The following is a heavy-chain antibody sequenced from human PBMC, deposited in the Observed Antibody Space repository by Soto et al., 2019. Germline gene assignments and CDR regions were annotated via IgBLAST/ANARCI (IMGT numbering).Heavy chain of an antibody. J-gene: IGHJ4*02. Sequence: SETLSLTCTVSGGSISSYYWSWIRQPPGKGLEWIGYIYYSGSTNYNPSLKSRVTISVDTSKNQFSLKLSSVTAADTAVYYCARLGSGSYYPHAPEGWGQGTLVTVSS. CDR2: IYYSGST. CDR1: GGSISSYY. CDR3: ARLGSGSYYPHAPEG. D-gene: IGHD3-10*01. V-gene: IGHV4-59*01.